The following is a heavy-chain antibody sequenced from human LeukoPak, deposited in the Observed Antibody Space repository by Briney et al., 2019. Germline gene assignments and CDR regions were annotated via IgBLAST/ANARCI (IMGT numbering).Heavy chain of an antibody. J-gene: IGHJ6*03. D-gene: IGHD2-15*01. Sequence: ASVKVSCKASGYTFTSYDINWVRQATGQGLEWMGWMNPNSGNTGYAQKFQGRVTMTRNTSISTAYMELSSLRSEDTAVYYCARGSRGYCSGGSCYFYYYYYMDVWGKGTTVTVSS. CDR3: ARGSRGYCSGGSCYFYYYYYMDV. CDR2: MNPNSGNT. V-gene: IGHV1-8*01. CDR1: GYTFTSYD.